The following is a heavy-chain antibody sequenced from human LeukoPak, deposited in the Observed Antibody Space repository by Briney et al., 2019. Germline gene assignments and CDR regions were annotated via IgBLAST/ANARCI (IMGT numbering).Heavy chain of an antibody. CDR1: GFTFSSYS. Sequence: GGSLRLSCAAAGFTFSSYSMNWVRQAPGKGLEWVSSISSRSSYIYYADSVEGRFTISRENSRNTLYLQMNTLRAEDTALYYCSRDSARRDGYNFDYWGQGTLVTVSS. D-gene: IGHD5-24*01. V-gene: IGHV3-21*01. CDR2: ISSRSSYI. CDR3: SRDSARRDGYNFDY. J-gene: IGHJ4*02.